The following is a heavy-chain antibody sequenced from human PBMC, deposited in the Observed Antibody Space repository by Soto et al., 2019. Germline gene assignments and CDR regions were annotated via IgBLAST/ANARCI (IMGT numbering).Heavy chain of an antibody. CDR2: INHSGST. CDR3: ASSYYDSSGYHDY. V-gene: IGHV4-34*01. Sequence: SETLSLTCAVYGGCFSGYYWSWIRQPPGKGLEWIGEINHSGSTNYNPSLKSRVTISVDTSKNQFTLKLSSVTAADTTVYYCASSYYDSSGYHDYWGQGTLVTVSS. D-gene: IGHD3-22*01. J-gene: IGHJ4*02. CDR1: GGCFSGYY.